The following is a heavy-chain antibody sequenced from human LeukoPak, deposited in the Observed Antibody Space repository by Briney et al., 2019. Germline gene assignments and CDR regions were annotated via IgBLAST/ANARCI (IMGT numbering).Heavy chain of an antibody. D-gene: IGHD4-17*01. CDR3: ARDYADYVGYFFFDY. V-gene: IGHV3-23*01. Sequence: GGSLRLSCAASGFTFNNYAMNWVRQAPGKGLEWVSSISGGGETTYYADSAKGRFTISRDNSQITLYLQMNSLRAGDTAVYYCARDYADYVGYFFFDYWGQGTLVTVSS. J-gene: IGHJ4*02. CDR1: GFTFNNYA. CDR2: ISGGGETT.